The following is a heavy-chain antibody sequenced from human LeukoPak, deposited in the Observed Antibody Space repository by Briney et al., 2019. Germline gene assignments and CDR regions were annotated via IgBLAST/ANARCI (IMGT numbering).Heavy chain of an antibody. CDR3: MRDYMGWFDP. CDR2: ISLDGSTE. Sequence: GGSLRLSCVASVFSLSNFQMYWVRQAPCKGLEWVSIISLDGSTEFYADSVRGRFTISRDTASNTMHLEMNNLRIEDTAVYYCMRDYMGWFDPWGQGSLVTVSS. D-gene: IGHD3-10*01. J-gene: IGHJ5*02. CDR1: VFSLSNFQ. V-gene: IGHV3-30-3*01.